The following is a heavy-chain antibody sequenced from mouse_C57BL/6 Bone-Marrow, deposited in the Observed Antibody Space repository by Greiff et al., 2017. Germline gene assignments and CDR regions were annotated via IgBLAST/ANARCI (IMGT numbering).Heavy chain of an antibody. V-gene: IGHV1-53*01. D-gene: IGHD2-3*01. CDR1: GYTFTSYW. Sequence: QVQLQQPGTELVKPGASVKLSCKASGYTFTSYWMHWVKQRPGQGLEWIGNINPSNGGTNYNEKFKSKATLYVDKSSSTAYMKRSRLASEDSAVYYCARLGIYDGYYWFAYWGQGTLVTVSA. J-gene: IGHJ3*01. CDR2: INPSNGGT. CDR3: ARLGIYDGYYWFAY.